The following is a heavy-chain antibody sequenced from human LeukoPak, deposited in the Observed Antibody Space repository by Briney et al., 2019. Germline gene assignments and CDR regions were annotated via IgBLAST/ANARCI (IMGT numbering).Heavy chain of an antibody. V-gene: IGHV1-18*01. D-gene: IGHD3-22*01. CDR1: GYTFTSYG. CDR3: ARDPMYYYDSSGYYKTTDY. Sequence: ASVKVSCKASGYTFTSYGISWVRQAPGQGLEWMGWISAYNGNTNYAQKLQGRVTMTTDTSTSTAYMELRSLRSDDTAVYYCARDPMYYYDSSGYYKTTDYWGHGTLVTVSS. CDR2: ISAYNGNT. J-gene: IGHJ4*01.